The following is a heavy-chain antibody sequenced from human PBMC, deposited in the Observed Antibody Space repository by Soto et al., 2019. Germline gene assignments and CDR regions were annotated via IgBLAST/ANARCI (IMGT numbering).Heavy chain of an antibody. CDR2: IYWNDDK. CDR1: GFSLSTSGVS. J-gene: IGHJ4*02. D-gene: IGHD6-25*01. V-gene: IGHV2-5*01. Sequence: QITLKESGPTLVKPTQTLTLTCTFSGFSLSTSGVSVGWIRQPPGKALEWLAFIYWNDDKSYSPSLKSMLTVTKDNSKKQVVLTRTNMDPADTATYYCAHRVGSRWSLDYWGQGTLVTVSS. CDR3: AHRVGSRWSLDY.